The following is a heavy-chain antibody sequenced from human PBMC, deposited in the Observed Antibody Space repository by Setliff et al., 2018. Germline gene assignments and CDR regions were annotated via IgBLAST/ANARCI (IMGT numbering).Heavy chain of an antibody. CDR1: GFDITYSY. D-gene: IGHD6-19*01. CDR3: AKSRGQWSFDY. CDR2: IYGGGGT. J-gene: IGHJ4*02. V-gene: IGHV3-53*04. Sequence: PGGSLRLSCVASGFDITYSYLSWVRQAPGRGLEWVSVIYGGGGTYYADSVKGRFIISRHDSRNTLYLQMTSLRPEDTAVYFCAKSRGQWSFDYWGQGTLVTVSS.